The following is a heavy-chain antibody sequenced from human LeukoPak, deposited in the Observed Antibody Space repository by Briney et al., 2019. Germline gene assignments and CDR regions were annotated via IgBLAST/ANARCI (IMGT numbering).Heavy chain of an antibody. J-gene: IGHJ6*03. V-gene: IGHV3-15*01. D-gene: IGHD3-3*01. CDR1: GFTFSNAW. CDR2: IKSKTDGGTT. Sequence: GGSLRLSCAASGFTFSNAWMSWVRQAPGKGLEWVGRIKSKTDGGTTDYAAPVKGRFTISRDDSKNTLYLQMDSLKTEDTAVYYCTTAGTYYDFWSGYSDYCYYYMDVWGKGTTVTVSS. CDR3: TTAGTYYDFWSGYSDYCYYYMDV.